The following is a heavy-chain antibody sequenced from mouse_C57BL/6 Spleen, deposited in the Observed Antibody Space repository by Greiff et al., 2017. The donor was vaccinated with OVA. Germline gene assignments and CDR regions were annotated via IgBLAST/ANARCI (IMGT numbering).Heavy chain of an antibody. Sequence: QVTLKESGPGILQSSQTLSLTCSFSGFSLSTSGMGVSWIRQPSGKGLEWLAHIYWDDDKRYNPSLKSRLTISKDTSRNQVFLKITSVDTADTATYYCARNGDPYDYDAGFAYWGQGTLVTVSA. D-gene: IGHD2-4*01. CDR2: IYWDDDK. J-gene: IGHJ3*01. CDR3: ARNGDPYDYDAGFAY. V-gene: IGHV8-12*01. CDR1: GFSLSTSGMG.